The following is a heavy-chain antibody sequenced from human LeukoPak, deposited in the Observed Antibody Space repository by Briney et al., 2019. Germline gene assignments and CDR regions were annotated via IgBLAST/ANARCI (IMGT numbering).Heavy chain of an antibody. CDR2: INPNSGGT. V-gene: IGHV1-2*02. CDR3: ARVNDSSGYTYFYYYGMDV. Sequence: GASVKVSCKASGYTFTGYYMHWVRQAPGQGLEWMGWINPNSGGTNYAQKFQGRVTMTRDTSISTAYMELSRLRSDDTAVYHCARVNDSSGYTYFYYYGMDVWGKGTTVTVSS. D-gene: IGHD3-22*01. J-gene: IGHJ6*04. CDR1: GYTFTGYY.